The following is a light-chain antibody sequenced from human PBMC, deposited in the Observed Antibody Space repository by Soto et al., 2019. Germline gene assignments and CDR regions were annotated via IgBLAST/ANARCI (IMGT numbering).Light chain of an antibody. CDR2: EVS. CDR3: SSYTSSSTYV. J-gene: IGLJ1*01. CDR1: SSDVGGYNY. Sequence: QSVLTQPASVSGSPGQSITVSCTGTSSDVGGYNYVSWYQQHSGKAPKLMIYEVSYRPSGVSNRFSGSKSGNTASLTISGLQAEDEADYYCSSYTSSSTYVFGTGTKGTVL. V-gene: IGLV2-14*01.